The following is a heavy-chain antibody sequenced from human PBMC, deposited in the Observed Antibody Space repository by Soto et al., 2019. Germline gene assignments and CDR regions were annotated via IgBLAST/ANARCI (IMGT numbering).Heavy chain of an antibody. Sequence: QITLKESGPTLVKPTQTLTLTCTFSGFSLTTSGVAVGWIRQSPGKALEWLALIYWNDDKRYSPSLNNKLTIAKDTSKNQVVLTMTNMDPVDTDTYYCAHGVFTIYYAIDVWGQGTTVTVSS. CDR1: GFSLTTSGVA. CDR3: AHGVFTIYYAIDV. J-gene: IGHJ6*02. V-gene: IGHV2-5*01. D-gene: IGHD3-3*01. CDR2: IYWNDDK.